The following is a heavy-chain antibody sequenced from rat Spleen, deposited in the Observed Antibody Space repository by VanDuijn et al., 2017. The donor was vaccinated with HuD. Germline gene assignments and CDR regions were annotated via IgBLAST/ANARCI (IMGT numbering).Heavy chain of an antibody. D-gene: IGHD1-9*01. J-gene: IGHJ2*01. Sequence: EVQLVESGGGLVQPGRSLKLSCAASGFTFSNHDMAWVRQAPTKGLEWLASISPSGDSTYYRDSVKGRLTVSRDDAKRILYLQMDSLRSEDTATYYCAKANTYYGYNGYYFDYWGQGVMVTVSS. CDR2: ISPSGDST. CDR1: GFTFSNHD. V-gene: IGHV5-25*01. CDR3: AKANTYYGYNGYYFDY.